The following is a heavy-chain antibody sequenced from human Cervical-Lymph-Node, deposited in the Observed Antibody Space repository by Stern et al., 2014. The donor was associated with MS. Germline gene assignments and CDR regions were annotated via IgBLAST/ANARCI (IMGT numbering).Heavy chain of an antibody. Sequence: QVQLVQSGAEVKKPGSSVKVSCRTSGDIFNNFGITWVRQAPGQGLEWVGGIIPKAATGSHAQNLRDRITLSADKSTNTAYMQLTSLRSEDTAVYYCARSWGPLDYWGQGTLVSVSS. V-gene: IGHV1-69*06. CDR1: GDIFNNFG. D-gene: IGHD3-16*01. J-gene: IGHJ4*02. CDR2: IIPKAATG. CDR3: ARSWGPLDY.